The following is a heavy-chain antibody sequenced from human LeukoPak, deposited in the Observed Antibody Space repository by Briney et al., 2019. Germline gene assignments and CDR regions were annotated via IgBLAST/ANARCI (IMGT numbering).Heavy chain of an antibody. J-gene: IGHJ4*02. CDR3: APRGIAVPGPFDC. V-gene: IGHV3-66*03. CDR1: WFTVSTNY. CDR2: TYSNGRT. Sequence: GGSLSFSCAASWFTVSTNYMSWVRQAPRKGLEWVSVTYSNGRTYYADSVNGRFTISRDNSKNTLFLQMNSLRAQNTAVYYCAPRGIAVPGPFDCWGQGTLVTVSS. D-gene: IGHD6-13*01.